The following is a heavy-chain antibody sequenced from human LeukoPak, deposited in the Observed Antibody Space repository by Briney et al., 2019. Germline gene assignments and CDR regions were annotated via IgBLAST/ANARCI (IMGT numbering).Heavy chain of an antibody. D-gene: IGHD3-22*01. CDR2: IHHDGRI. V-gene: IGHV4/OR15-8*01. Sequence: SETLSLTCDVSGGSIDSTNWWNWVRQPPGKGLEWIGEIHHDGRINYNPSLKSRVTLSVDKSKNHFSLKLSSVTAADTAVYYCARDRRYYDTSGTVYYDAMDVWGQGTTVTVSS. J-gene: IGHJ6*02. CDR1: GGSIDSTNW. CDR3: ARDRRYYDTSGTVYYDAMDV.